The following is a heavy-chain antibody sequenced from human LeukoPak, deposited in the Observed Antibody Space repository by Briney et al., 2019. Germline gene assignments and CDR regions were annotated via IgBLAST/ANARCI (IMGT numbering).Heavy chain of an antibody. J-gene: IGHJ4*02. D-gene: IGHD2-15*01. V-gene: IGHV7-4-1*02. CDR1: GYTFTSYA. Sequence: VASVKVSCKASGYTFTSYAMNWVRQAPGQGLEWMGWINTNTGNPTYAQGFTGRFVYSLDTSVSTAYLQISSLKAEDTAVYYCARYCSGGSCYGVLDYWGQGTLVTVSS. CDR3: ARYCSGGSCYGVLDY. CDR2: INTNTGNP.